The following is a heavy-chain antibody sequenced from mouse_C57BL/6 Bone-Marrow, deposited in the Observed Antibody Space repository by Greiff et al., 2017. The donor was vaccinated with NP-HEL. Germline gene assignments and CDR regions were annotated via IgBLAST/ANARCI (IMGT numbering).Heavy chain of an antibody. J-gene: IGHJ4*01. CDR1: GYSITSGYY. V-gene: IGHV3-6*01. CDR2: ISYDGSN. CDR3: ARPMDY. Sequence: EVHLVESGPGLVKPSQSLSLTCSVTGYSITSGYYWNWIRQFPGNKLEWMGYISYDGSNNYNPSLKNRISITRDTSKNQFFLKLNSVTTEDTATYYCARPMDYWGQGTSVTVSS.